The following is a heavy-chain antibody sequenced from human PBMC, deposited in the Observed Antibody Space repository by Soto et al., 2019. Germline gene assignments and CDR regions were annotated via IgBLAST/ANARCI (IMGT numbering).Heavy chain of an antibody. CDR1: GGSISSGGYY. CDR3: ARDNSSGYKYYGMDV. V-gene: IGHV4-31*03. D-gene: IGHD3-22*01. Sequence: SETLSPTCTVSGGSISSGGYYWSWIRQHPGKGLEWIGYIYYSGSTYYNPSLKSRVTISVDTSKNQFSLKLSSVTAADTAVYYCARDNSSGYKYYGMDVWGQGTTVTVSS. CDR2: IYYSGST. J-gene: IGHJ6*02.